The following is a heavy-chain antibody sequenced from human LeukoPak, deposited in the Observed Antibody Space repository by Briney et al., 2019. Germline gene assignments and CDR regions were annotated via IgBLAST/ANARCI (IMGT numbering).Heavy chain of an antibody. V-gene: IGHV4-39*07. CDR3: ARLDMGSLDY. Sequence: SETLSLTCTVSGGSITSSGYYWGWIRQPPGKGLEWIGSFYYSGATHYNPSLKSRVTIAEDTSKIQFFLRLSSVTAADTAVYYCARLDMGSLDYWGQGTLVTVSS. CDR1: GGSITSSGYY. J-gene: IGHJ4*02. CDR2: FYYSGAT. D-gene: IGHD3-10*01.